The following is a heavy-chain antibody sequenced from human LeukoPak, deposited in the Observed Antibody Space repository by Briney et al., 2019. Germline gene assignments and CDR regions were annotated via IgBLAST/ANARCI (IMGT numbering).Heavy chain of an antibody. CDR3: ARPDEDRGYSYGYNY. CDR2: IIPIFGTA. Sequence: SVNVSCKASGGTFSSYAISWVRQAPGQGLEWMGGIIPIFGTANYAQKFQGRVTITADESTSTAYMELSSLRSEDTAVYYCARPDEDRGYSYGYNYWGQGTLVTVSS. CDR1: GGTFSSYA. V-gene: IGHV1-69*13. D-gene: IGHD5-18*01. J-gene: IGHJ4*02.